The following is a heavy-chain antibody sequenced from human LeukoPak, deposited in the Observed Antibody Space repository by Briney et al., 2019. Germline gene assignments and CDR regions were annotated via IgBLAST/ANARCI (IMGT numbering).Heavy chain of an antibody. CDR1: EFTFSRFW. CDR2: TKQDGSEQ. J-gene: IGHJ4*02. D-gene: IGHD2-2*01. V-gene: IGHV3-7*03. Sequence: PGGSLRLSCAASEFTFSRFWMTWVRQAPGKGLEWVANTKQDGSEQYYVDSVKGRFTISRDSAKNSLYLQMNSLRAEDTAVYYCARALSGAAAPFDWWGQGTLVTVSS. CDR3: ARALSGAAAPFDW.